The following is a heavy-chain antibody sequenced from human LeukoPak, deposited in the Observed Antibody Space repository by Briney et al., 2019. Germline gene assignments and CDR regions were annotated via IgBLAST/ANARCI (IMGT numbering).Heavy chain of an antibody. D-gene: IGHD3-22*01. J-gene: IGHJ5*02. CDR2: IRSKANSYAT. CDR3: ARDLGQYYDTSDNWFDP. CDR1: GFTFSGSA. Sequence: GSLRLSCAASGFTFSGSAMHWVRQASGKGLEWVGRIRSKANSYATAYAASVKGRFTISRDDSKNTAYLQMNSLRAEDTAVYYCARDLGQYYDTSDNWFDPWGQGTLVTVSS. V-gene: IGHV3-73*01.